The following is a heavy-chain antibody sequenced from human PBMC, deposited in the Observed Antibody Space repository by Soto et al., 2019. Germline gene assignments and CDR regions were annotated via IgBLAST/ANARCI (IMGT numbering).Heavy chain of an antibody. D-gene: IGHD6-19*01. Sequence: QVQLVQSGAEVKKPGASVKVSCKASGYTFTSYAIHWVRQAPGQRLEWMGWINAGNGDTKYSQTFQGRVTIIRDTSANTAYMELSSLRSEDTAVYYCARGSAASSGWYLLDYWGQGTLVTVSS. CDR2: INAGNGDT. CDR1: GYTFTSYA. V-gene: IGHV1-3*01. J-gene: IGHJ4*02. CDR3: ARGSAASSGWYLLDY.